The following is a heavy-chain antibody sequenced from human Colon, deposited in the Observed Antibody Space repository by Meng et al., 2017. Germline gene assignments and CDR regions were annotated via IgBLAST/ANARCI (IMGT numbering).Heavy chain of an antibody. J-gene: IGHJ4*02. V-gene: IGHV3-30*12. Sequence: GGSLRLSCAASGFSFSDSVMHWVRQAPGKGLEWVTGTSTAGNNKHYADSVKGRFTISRDNSRDTLYLQMNSLRAEDTAVYYCASDSGVVTPILDYWGQGTLVTVSS. CDR3: ASDSGVVTPILDY. CDR2: TSTAGNNK. D-gene: IGHD2-21*02. CDR1: GFSFSDSV.